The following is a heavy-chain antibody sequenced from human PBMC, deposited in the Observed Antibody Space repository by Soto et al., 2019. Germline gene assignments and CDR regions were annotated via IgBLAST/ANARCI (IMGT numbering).Heavy chain of an antibody. J-gene: IGHJ4*02. Sequence: QVQLVQSGAEVKKPGASVKVSCKASGYTFTTYYMHWVRQAPRQGLERLGLISPDGGRISYAQKFQGRVTRTRDTFTRTVYMGLSSLSAGDTAVYYFATGFLVNYWGQGTLVTVAS. CDR2: ISPDGGRI. CDR3: ATGFLVNY. CDR1: GYTFTTYY. V-gene: IGHV1-46*01. D-gene: IGHD6-6*01.